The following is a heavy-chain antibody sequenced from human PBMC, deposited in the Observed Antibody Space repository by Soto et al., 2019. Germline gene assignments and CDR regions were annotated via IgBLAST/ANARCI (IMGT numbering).Heavy chain of an antibody. V-gene: IGHV3-30-3*01. J-gene: IGHJ1*01. Sequence: QVQLVEAGGGVGQPGRSLRLSCAASGFTFSSYAMHWVRQAPGKGLEWVAVISYDGSNKYYADSVKGRFTISRDNSKNTLYLQMNSLRAEDTAVYYCARDAVVISGYFQHWGQGTLVTVSS. CDR3: ARDAVVISGYFQH. CDR2: ISYDGSNK. CDR1: GFTFSSYA. D-gene: IGHD3-22*01.